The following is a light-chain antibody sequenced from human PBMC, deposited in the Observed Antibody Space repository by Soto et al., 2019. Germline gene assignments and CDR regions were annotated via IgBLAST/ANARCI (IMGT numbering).Light chain of an antibody. CDR1: QSVLYSSNNKNY. J-gene: IGKJ1*01. V-gene: IGKV4-1*01. CDR2: WAS. Sequence: DIVMTQSPDSLAVSLGERATINCKSSQSVLYSSNNKNYLAWYQQKPGQPPKLLIDWASTRESRVPDRFSGRGSGADFPLTISSLQAEDVAVYYCQQYYSTPRTFGQGTKVEIK. CDR3: QQYYSTPRT.